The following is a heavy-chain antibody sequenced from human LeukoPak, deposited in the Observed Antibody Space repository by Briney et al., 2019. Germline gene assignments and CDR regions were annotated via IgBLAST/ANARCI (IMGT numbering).Heavy chain of an antibody. CDR3: ARGRSKKYFDY. Sequence: SETLSLTCAVCGGSFSGYYWSWIRQPPGKGLEWIGEINHSGSTNYNPSLKSRVTISVDTSKNQFSLKLSSVTAADTAVYYCARGRSKKYFDYWGQGTLVTVSS. CDR2: INHSGST. V-gene: IGHV4-34*01. J-gene: IGHJ4*02. CDR1: GGSFSGYY.